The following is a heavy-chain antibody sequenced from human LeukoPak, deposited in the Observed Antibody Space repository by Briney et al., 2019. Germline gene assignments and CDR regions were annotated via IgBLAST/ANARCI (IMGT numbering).Heavy chain of an antibody. V-gene: IGHV3-21*01. D-gene: IGHD1-7*01. CDR1: GFAFSSYS. CDR2: ISSSSSYI. CDR3: ARMGGITGTTYAFGI. Sequence: GGSLRLSCAASGFAFSSYSMNWVRQAPGKGLEWVSSISSSSSYIYYADSVKGRFTISRDNAKNSLYLQMNSLRAEDTAVYYCARMGGITGTTYAFGIWGQGTMVTVSS. J-gene: IGHJ3*02.